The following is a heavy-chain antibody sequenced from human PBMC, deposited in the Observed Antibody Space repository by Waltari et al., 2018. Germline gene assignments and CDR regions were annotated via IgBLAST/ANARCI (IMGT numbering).Heavy chain of an antibody. D-gene: IGHD3-10*01. CDR2: IDASGRSS. Sequence: APGKGLEWVAGIDASGRSSYYADSVKGRFTISRDNSKNTLYLQMDNLRVEDTAVYFCATMGSTDGSHYLYHFDSWGQGTLVTVSS. V-gene: IGHV3-23*01. CDR3: ATMGSTDGSHYLYHFDS. J-gene: IGHJ4*02.